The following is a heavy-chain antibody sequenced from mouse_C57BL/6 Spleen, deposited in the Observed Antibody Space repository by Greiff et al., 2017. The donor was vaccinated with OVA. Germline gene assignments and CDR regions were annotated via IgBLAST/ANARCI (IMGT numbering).Heavy chain of an antibody. CDR3: AKGRYDDENYAMDY. V-gene: IGHV3-6*01. CDR1: GYSITSGYY. Sequence: EVKLQESGPGLVKPSQSLSLTCSVTGYSITSGYYWNWIRQFPGNKLEWMGYISYDGSNNYNSSLKNRISITRYTSKNQFFLKLNSVTTEDTATYYCAKGRYDDENYAMDYWGQGTSVTVSS. CDR2: ISYDGSN. D-gene: IGHD2-12*01. J-gene: IGHJ4*01.